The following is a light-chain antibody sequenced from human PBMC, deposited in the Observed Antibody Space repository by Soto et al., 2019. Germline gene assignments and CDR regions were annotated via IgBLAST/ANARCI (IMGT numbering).Light chain of an antibody. V-gene: IGKV1-5*03. CDR3: QQYNSYSST. CDR2: KAS. CDR1: QSVSSY. Sequence: DIQMTQSPSTLSASVGDRVTITCRASQSVSSYLAWYQQKPGKAPNLLIYKASSLESGVPSRFSGSVSGTEFTLTISSLQPDDFATYYSQQYNSYSSTFGQGTRLEIK. J-gene: IGKJ5*01.